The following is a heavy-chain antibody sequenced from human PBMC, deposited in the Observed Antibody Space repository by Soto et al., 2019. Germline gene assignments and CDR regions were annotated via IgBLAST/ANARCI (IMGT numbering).Heavy chain of an antibody. CDR3: ARLNYFWGSSPQGERDYYGMDV. D-gene: IGHD3-16*01. Sequence: QVQLQQWGAGLLKPSETLSLTCGVYGGSFTNYYWSWIRQPPGKGLEWIGEINHSGSTNQNPSLKSRVTISADTSKKQFSLKLSSVTAADTAVYYCARLNYFWGSSPQGERDYYGMDVWGQGTTVTVS. CDR1: GGSFTNYY. CDR2: INHSGST. J-gene: IGHJ6*02. V-gene: IGHV4-34*01.